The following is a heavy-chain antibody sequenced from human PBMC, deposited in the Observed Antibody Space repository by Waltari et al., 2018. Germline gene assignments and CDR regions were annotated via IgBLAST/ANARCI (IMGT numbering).Heavy chain of an antibody. D-gene: IGHD3-3*01. CDR2: IYWNDDK. V-gene: IGHV2-5*01. CDR3: ALHKGLRSGPNY. CDR1: GFSLSTSGVG. J-gene: IGHJ4*02. Sequence: QITLKESGPTLVKPTQTLTLTCTFSGFSLSTSGVGVGWIRQPPGKALEWLALIYWNDDKRYSPSLKSRLTITKDTSKNQVVLTMTNMDPVDTATYYCALHKGLRSGPNYWGQGTLVTVSS.